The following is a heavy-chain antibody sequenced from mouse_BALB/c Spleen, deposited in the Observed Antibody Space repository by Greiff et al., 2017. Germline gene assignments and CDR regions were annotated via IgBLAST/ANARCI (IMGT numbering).Heavy chain of an antibody. CDR3: ARDYRDYAMDY. J-gene: IGHJ4*01. CDR1: GFTFSSYA. D-gene: IGHD2-14*01. CDR2: ISSGGSYT. V-gene: IGHV5-9-4*01. Sequence: EVKLMESGGGLVKPGGSLKLSCAASGFTFSSYAMSWVRQSPEKRLEWVAEISSGGSYTYYPDTVTGRFTISRDNAKNTLYLEMSSLRSEDTAMYYCARDYRDYAMDYWGQGTSVTVSS.